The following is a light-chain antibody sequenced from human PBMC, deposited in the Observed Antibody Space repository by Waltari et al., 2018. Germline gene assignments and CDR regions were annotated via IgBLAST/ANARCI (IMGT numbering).Light chain of an antibody. Sequence: QSALTQPASVSGSPGQAITISCTGTSSDVGGYNYVSWYQQHPGKAPKLMIYEVSNRPAGVSNRFSCSKSGNTASLTISGLQAEDEADYECSSYTSSSTYFFGTGTKVTVL. J-gene: IGLJ1*01. V-gene: IGLV2-14*01. CDR2: EVS. CDR3: SSYTSSSTYF. CDR1: SSDVGGYNY.